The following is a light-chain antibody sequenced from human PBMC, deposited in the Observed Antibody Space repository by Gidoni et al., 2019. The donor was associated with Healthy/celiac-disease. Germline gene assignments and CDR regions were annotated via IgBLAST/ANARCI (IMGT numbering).Light chain of an antibody. CDR1: QSVSSY. V-gene: IGKV3-11*01. CDR2: DAS. CDR3: QQRSNWPLT. Sequence: ELVLTQSPATLSLSPGERATHSCRASQSVSSYLAWYQQKPGQAPRLLIYDASNRATGIPARFSGSGSGTDFTLTISSLEPEDFAVYYCQQRSNWPLTFGGXTKVEIK. J-gene: IGKJ4*01.